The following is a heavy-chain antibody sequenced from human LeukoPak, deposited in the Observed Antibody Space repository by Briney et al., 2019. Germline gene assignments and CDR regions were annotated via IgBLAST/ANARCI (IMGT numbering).Heavy chain of an antibody. D-gene: IGHD3-22*01. V-gene: IGHV3-33*01. CDR1: GFTFSTYG. J-gene: IGHJ3*02. Sequence: PGGSLRLSCAASGFTFSTYGMHWVRQAPGKGLEWVAVTWYDGSNKYYADSVKGRFTISRDNSKNTLYLQMNSLRAEDTAVYYCARDSRQDYYDSSGYLWFAFDIWGQGTMVTVSS. CDR2: TWYDGSNK. CDR3: ARDSRQDYYDSSGYLWFAFDI.